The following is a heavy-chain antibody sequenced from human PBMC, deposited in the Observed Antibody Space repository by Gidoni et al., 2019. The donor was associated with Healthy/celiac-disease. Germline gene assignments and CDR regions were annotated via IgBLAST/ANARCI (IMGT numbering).Heavy chain of an antibody. CDR3: ARGTGPSGSYWDLVYY. CDR1: GFTFSSYS. D-gene: IGHD1-26*01. CDR2: ISSSSSYI. Sequence: EVQLVESGGGLVKPGGSLRLSCAASGFTFSSYSMNWVRQAPGKGLEWVSAISSSSSYIYYADSVKGRFTISRDNAKNSLYLQMNSLRAEDTAVYYCARGTGPSGSYWDLVYYWGQGTLVTVSS. J-gene: IGHJ4*02. V-gene: IGHV3-21*01.